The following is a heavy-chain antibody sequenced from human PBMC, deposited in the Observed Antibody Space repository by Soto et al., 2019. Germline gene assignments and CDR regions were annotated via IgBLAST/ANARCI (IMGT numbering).Heavy chain of an antibody. CDR2: IWADGSTE. CDR1: GFTFSNYG. V-gene: IGHV3-33*01. Sequence: PGGSLRLSCAASGFTFSNYGMHWVRQAPGKGLEWVAVIWADGSTEFYPDSVKGRFTISRDNSKNKLYLQMNSLRAEDKTVYHCARGWTGHHMTIDYWAQGILVTVSS. J-gene: IGHJ4*02. CDR3: ARGWTGHHMTIDY. D-gene: IGHD3-3*01.